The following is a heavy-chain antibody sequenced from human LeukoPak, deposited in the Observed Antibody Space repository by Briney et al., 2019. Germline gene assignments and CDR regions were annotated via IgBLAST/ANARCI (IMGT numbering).Heavy chain of an antibody. V-gene: IGHV3-48*03. D-gene: IGHD2-15*01. CDR3: ARVLRYCSGGNCYSGGLGYMDV. CDR1: GFTFRNYE. CDR2: ITGSGTTI. J-gene: IGHJ6*03. Sequence: GGSLRLSCASFGFTFRNYEMNWVRQAPGKGLEWVSYITGSGTTIYYADSVKGRFTISRDNAKNSLFLQMNSLRAEDTAVYYCARVLRYCSGGNCYSGGLGYMDVWGKGTTVTISS.